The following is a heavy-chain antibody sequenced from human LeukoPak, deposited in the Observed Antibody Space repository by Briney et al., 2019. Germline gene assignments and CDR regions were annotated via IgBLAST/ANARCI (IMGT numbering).Heavy chain of an antibody. CDR2: IKQDGSEK. J-gene: IGHJ6*02. V-gene: IGHV3-7*01. CDR3: ARDWAVAGTIYYYYGMDV. CDR1: GFTFSSYW. D-gene: IGHD6-19*01. Sequence: PGGSLRLSCAASGFTFSSYWMSWVRQAPGKGLEWVANIKQDGSEKYYVDSVKGRFTISRDNAKNSLYLQMNSLRAEDTAVYYCARDWAVAGTIYYYYGMDVWGQGTTVTASS.